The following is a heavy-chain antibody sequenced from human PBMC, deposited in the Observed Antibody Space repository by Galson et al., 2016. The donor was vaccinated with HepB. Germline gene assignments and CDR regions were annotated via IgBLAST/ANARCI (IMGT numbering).Heavy chain of an antibody. V-gene: IGHV1-69*06. CDR1: GGTFSSYA. CDR3: ARLRSCDSPSCSDYGMDV. D-gene: IGHD2-2*01. Sequence: SVKVSCKASGGTFSSYAISWVRQAPGQGLEWMGGGIPIFGTSNYAQRFQGRVTITADKSTSTVYMELSGLRAEDAAVYYCARLRSCDSPSCSDYGMDVWGQGTTVTVSS. CDR2: GIPIFGTS. J-gene: IGHJ6*02.